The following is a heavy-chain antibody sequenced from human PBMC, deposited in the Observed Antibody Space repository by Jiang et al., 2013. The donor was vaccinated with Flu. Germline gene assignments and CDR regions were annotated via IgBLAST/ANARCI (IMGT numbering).Heavy chain of an antibody. V-gene: IGHV4-34*01. Sequence: LLKPSETLSLTCAVYGGSFSGYYWSWIRQPPGKGLEWIGEINHSGSTNYNPSLKSRVTISVDTSKNQFSLKLSSVTAADTAVYYCARKGSSGYRYWGQGTLGHRLL. D-gene: IGHD3-22*01. J-gene: IGHJ4*02. CDR2: INHSGST. CDR1: GGSFSGYY. CDR3: ARKGSSGYRY.